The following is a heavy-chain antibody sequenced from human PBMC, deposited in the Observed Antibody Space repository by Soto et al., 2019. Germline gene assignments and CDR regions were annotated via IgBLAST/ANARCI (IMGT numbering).Heavy chain of an antibody. CDR2: INWNSGSI. Sequence: GGSLRLSCAASGFTFDDYAMHWVRQVPGKGLEWVSGINWNSGSIGYADSVKGRFAISRDNAKNSLHLQMDSLRAEDTAFYYCVKDESINWYSGHFRHWGQGTLVTVSS. CDR3: VKDESINWYSGHFRH. CDR1: GFTFDDYA. V-gene: IGHV3-9*01. J-gene: IGHJ1*01. D-gene: IGHD6-13*01.